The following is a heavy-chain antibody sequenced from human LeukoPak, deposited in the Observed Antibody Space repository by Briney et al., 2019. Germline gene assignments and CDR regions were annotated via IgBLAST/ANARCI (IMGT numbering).Heavy chain of an antibody. V-gene: IGHV3-21*01. CDR1: GFTFNNYW. CDR2: ISSSSSYI. Sequence: GGSLRLSCAASGFTFNNYWMHWVRQAPGKGLEWVSSISSSSSYIYYADSVKGRFTISRDNAKNSLYLQMNSLRAEDTAVYYCAREGEALTYYYDSSGYQRHDAFDIWGQGTMVTVSS. CDR3: AREGEALTYYYDSSGYQRHDAFDI. D-gene: IGHD3-22*01. J-gene: IGHJ3*02.